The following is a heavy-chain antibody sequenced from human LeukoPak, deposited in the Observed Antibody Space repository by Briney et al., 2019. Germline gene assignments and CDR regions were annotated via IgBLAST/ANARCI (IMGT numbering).Heavy chain of an antibody. V-gene: IGHV4-30-4*02. CDR3: ARDGRYCSGVSCYPGAFDI. J-gene: IGHJ3*02. CDR2: IYYSGST. Sequence: SETLSLTCAVAGGSISSGDYYWSWIRQPPGKGLEWIGYIYYSGSTYYNPSLQSRVIISVDTSKNQFSLKLSSVTAADTAVYYCARDGRYCSGVSCYPGAFDIWDHGTMVTVSS. D-gene: IGHD2-15*01. CDR1: GGSISSGDYY.